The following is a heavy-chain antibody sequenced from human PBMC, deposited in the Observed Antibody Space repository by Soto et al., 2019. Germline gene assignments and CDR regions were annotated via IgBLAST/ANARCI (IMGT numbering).Heavy chain of an antibody. Sequence: EVQLVESGGGLVQPGGSLRLSCAASGFTLSTYWMHWVRQTAGKGLEWVATINQDGTHKYHVDSVKGRFTISRDNAQNALHLQMNSLRAEDTAVYFCARVIGAGDAFWGRGTLVTVSS. CDR2: INQDGTHK. CDR3: ARVIGAGDAF. CDR1: GFTLSTYW. D-gene: IGHD6-13*01. J-gene: IGHJ4*02. V-gene: IGHV3-7*01.